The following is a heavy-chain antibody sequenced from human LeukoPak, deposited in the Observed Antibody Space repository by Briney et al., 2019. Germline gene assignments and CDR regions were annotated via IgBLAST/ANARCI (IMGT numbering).Heavy chain of an antibody. D-gene: IGHD2-21*01. CDR2: IYHSGST. V-gene: IGHV4-30-2*01. CDR3: TRGSIPDY. CDR1: GGSISSGGYY. Sequence: SQTLSLTCTVSGGSISSGGYYWSWIRQPPGKGLEWIGYIYHSGSTYYNPSLKSRVTILVDTSRNQFSLKLNSVTAADTAVYYCTRGSIPDYWGQGILVTVSS. J-gene: IGHJ4*02.